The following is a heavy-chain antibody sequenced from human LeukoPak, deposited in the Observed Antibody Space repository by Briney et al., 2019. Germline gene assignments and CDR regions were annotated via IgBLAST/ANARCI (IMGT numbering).Heavy chain of an antibody. Sequence: SQTLSLTCAVSGGSISSGGYSWSWIRQPPGKGLEWIGYIYHSGSTYYSPSLKSRVTMSVDTSKNQFSLQLNSVTPEDTAVYYCAREGSRSTFQNWGQGTLVTVSS. CDR3: AREGSRSTFQN. CDR1: GGSISSGGYS. V-gene: IGHV4-30-2*01. D-gene: IGHD2-2*01. J-gene: IGHJ1*01. CDR2: IYHSGST.